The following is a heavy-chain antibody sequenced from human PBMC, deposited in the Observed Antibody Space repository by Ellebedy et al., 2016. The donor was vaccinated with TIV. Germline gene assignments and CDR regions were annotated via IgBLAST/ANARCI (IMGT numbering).Heavy chain of an antibody. J-gene: IGHJ5*02. CDR1: GGTFSSYA. Sequence: SVKVSXKASGGTFSSYAISWVRQAPGQGLEWMGGIIPIFGTANYAQKFQGRVTITADESTSTAYMELRSLRGDDTAVYYCARDPLSGDGSGWFDPWGQGTLVTVSS. V-gene: IGHV1-69*13. CDR3: ARDPLSGDGSGWFDP. D-gene: IGHD2-15*01. CDR2: IIPIFGTA.